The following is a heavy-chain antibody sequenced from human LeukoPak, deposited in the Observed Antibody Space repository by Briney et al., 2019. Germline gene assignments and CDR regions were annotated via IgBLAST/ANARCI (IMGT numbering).Heavy chain of an antibody. CDR2: IIPIFGTA. J-gene: IGHJ5*02. CDR1: GGTFSSYA. D-gene: IGHD6-19*01. CDR3: ARDYSSGWSTFDP. V-gene: IGHV1-69*13. Sequence: GASVKVSCKASGGTFSSYAISWVRQAPGQGLEWMGGIIPIFGTANYAQKFQGRVTITADESTSIAYMELSSLRSEDTAVYYCARDYSSGWSTFDPWGQGTLVTVSS.